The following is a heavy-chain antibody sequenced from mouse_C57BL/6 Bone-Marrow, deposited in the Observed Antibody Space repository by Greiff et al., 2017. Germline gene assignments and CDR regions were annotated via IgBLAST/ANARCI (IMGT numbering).Heavy chain of an antibody. D-gene: IGHD4-1*01. Sequence: EVKVVESEGGLVQPGSSMKLSCTASGFTFSDYYMAWVRQVPEKGLEWVANINYDGSSTYYLDSLKSRFIISRDNAKNILYLQMSSLKSEDTATYYCARGPFNWAPYYFDYWGQGTTLTVSS. CDR2: INYDGSST. V-gene: IGHV5-16*01. J-gene: IGHJ2*01. CDR3: ARGPFNWAPYYFDY. CDR1: GFTFSDYY.